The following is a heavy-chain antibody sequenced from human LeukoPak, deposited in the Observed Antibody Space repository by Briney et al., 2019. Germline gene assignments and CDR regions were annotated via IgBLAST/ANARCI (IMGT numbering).Heavy chain of an antibody. CDR3: ARQPYSGSYYGYNWFDP. D-gene: IGHD1-26*01. Sequence: GESLKISCKGSGYSFTSYWIGWVRQMPGKGLEWMGIIYPGDSDTRYSPSFQGQVTISADKSISTAYLQWSSLKASDTAMYYCARQPYSGSYYGYNWFDPWGQGTLVTVSS. J-gene: IGHJ5*02. CDR2: IYPGDSDT. V-gene: IGHV5-51*01. CDR1: GYSFTSYW.